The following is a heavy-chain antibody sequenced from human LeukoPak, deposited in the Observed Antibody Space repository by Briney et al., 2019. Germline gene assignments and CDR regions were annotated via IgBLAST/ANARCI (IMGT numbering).Heavy chain of an antibody. CDR1: GGSISTRSYY. CDR2: IYYSGTT. Sequence: SETLSLTCTASGGSISTRSYYWGWIRQPPGKGLEWIGSIYYSGTTYYNPSLKSRVTISVDTSKNQFSLKLSSVTAADTAVYYCARDLIDYSNYVDYWGQGTLVTVSS. J-gene: IGHJ4*02. D-gene: IGHD4-11*01. CDR3: ARDLIDYSNYVDY. V-gene: IGHV4-39*07.